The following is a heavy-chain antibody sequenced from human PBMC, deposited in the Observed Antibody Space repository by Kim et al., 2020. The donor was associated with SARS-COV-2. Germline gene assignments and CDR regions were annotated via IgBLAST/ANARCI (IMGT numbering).Heavy chain of an antibody. CDR1: GGSISSGGYY. CDR3: ARGRISIFGVITGAFDS. D-gene: IGHD3-3*01. CDR2: IYYSGST. V-gene: IGHV4-31*03. J-gene: IGHJ4*02. Sequence: SKTLSLTCTVSGGSISSGGYYWTWIRQHPGKGLEWIGYIYYSGSTYYNPSLKSRVTISVDTSKNQFSLKLSSVTAADTAVYYCARGRISIFGVITGAFDSWGQGTLVTVSS.